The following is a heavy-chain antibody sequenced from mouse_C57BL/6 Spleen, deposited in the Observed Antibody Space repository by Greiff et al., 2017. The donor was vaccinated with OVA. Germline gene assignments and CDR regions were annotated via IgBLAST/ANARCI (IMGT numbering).Heavy chain of an antibody. CDR2: IDPSDSYT. CDR1: GYTFTSYW. J-gene: IGHJ2*01. V-gene: IGHV1-69*01. CDR3: ARGGDRRYYFDY. Sequence: VQLQQPGAELVMPGASVKLSCKASGYTFTSYWMHWVKQRPGQGLEWIGEIDPSDSYTNYNQKFKGKSTLTVDKSSSTAYMQLSSLTSEDSAVYYCARGGDRRYYFDYWGQGTTLTVSS.